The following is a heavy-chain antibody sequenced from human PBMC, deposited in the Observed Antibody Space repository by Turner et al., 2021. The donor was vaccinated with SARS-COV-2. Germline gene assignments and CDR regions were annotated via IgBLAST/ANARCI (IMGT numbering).Heavy chain of an antibody. CDR1: GFALSSSW. Sequence: EVQLFESGGGLVQPGGSRSLSCTASGFALSSSWMNWVRQGPGKGVEWVATINEAGSDEYYVGSVKGRFIISRDNAKNSMYLQMNSLRAEDTAVYYCAKSSFRMYFAHWGQGTLVTVSS. V-gene: IGHV3-7*01. CDR2: INEAGSDE. CDR3: AKSSFRMYFAH. D-gene: IGHD2-2*01. J-gene: IGHJ4*02.